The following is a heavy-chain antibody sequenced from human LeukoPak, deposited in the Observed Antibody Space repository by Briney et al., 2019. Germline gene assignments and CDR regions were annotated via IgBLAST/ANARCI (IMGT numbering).Heavy chain of an antibody. CDR1: GGSISSHY. J-gene: IGHJ4*02. CDR3: ARETVVNYYDSSGYEY. CDR2: IDYSGST. D-gene: IGHD3-22*01. Sequence: PSETLSLTCTVSGGSISSHYWSWIRQPPGKGLEWIGYIDYSGSTNYNPSLKSRVTISVDTSRNRFSLKLSSVTAADTAVYYCARETVVNYYDSSGYEYWGQGTLVTVSS. V-gene: IGHV4-59*11.